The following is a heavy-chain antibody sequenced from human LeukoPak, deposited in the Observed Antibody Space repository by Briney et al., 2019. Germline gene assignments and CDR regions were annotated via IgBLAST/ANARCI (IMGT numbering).Heavy chain of an antibody. J-gene: IGHJ4*02. D-gene: IGHD3-10*01. V-gene: IGHV3-30*01. CDR3: ARDSTYYYDSGSSGPHYFDY. CDR2: ISYDGSNK. Sequence: GRSLRLSCAASGFTFSSYAMHWVRQAPGKGPELVAVISYDGSNKYYADSVKGRFTISRDNSKNTLYLQMNSLRAEDTAVYYCARDSTYYYDSGSSGPHYFDYWGQGTLVTVSS. CDR1: GFTFSSYA.